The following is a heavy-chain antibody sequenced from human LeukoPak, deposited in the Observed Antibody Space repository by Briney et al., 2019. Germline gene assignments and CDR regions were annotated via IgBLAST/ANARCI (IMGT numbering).Heavy chain of an antibody. D-gene: IGHD6-19*01. CDR1: GGSISSSTYY. CDR2: IYYSDST. CDR3: ARSEPDSSVDAFDI. V-gene: IGHV4-61*05. J-gene: IGHJ3*02. Sequence: PSETLSLTCTVSGGSISSSTYYWGWIRQPPGKGLECIGYIYYSDSTNYNPSLKSRVTISVDTSKNQFSLKLSSVTAADTAVYYCARSEPDSSVDAFDIWGQGTMVTVSS.